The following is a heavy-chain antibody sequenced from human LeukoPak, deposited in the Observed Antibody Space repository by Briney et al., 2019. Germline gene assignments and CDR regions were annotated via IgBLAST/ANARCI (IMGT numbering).Heavy chain of an antibody. CDR1: GFTFSSYA. V-gene: IGHV3-23*01. CDR2: ISDSGDYT. J-gene: IGHJ4*02. Sequence: GGSLRLSCAGSGFTFSSYAMSWVRQAPGKGLEWVSAISDSGDYTYYADSVKGRFTISRDNSKNTLYLHVNSLRAEDTAVYYCAKDTSIGKYCTSGVCSPFDYWGQGTLVTVSS. D-gene: IGHD2-8*01. CDR3: AKDTSIGKYCTSGVCSPFDY.